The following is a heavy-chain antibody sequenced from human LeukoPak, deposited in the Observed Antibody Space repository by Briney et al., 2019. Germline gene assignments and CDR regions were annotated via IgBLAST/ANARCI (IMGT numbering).Heavy chain of an antibody. D-gene: IGHD6-19*01. CDR3: ARDGPSEIAVAEHWYFDL. J-gene: IGHJ2*01. CDR1: GFTFSSYG. CDR2: IWYDGSNK. Sequence: PGGSLRLSCAASGFTFSSYGMHWVRQAPGKGLEWVAVIWYDGSNKYYADSVKGRFTISRDNSKNTLYLQMNSLRAEDTAVYYCARDGPSEIAVAEHWYFDLWGRGTLVTVSS. V-gene: IGHV3-33*01.